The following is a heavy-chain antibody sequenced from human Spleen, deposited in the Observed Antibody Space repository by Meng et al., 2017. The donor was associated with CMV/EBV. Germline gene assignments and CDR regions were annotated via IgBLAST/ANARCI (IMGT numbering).Heavy chain of an antibody. Sequence: GESLKISCEGSGYSFSNYWIDWVRQMPGKGLEWMGSIYPGDSDTRYSPSFQGQVTISADKSISTAYLQWSSLKASDTAMYYCARQTTVTTLDGMDVWGQGTTVTVSS. V-gene: IGHV5-51*01. CDR2: IYPGDSDT. CDR3: ARQTTVTTLDGMDV. CDR1: GYSFSNYW. D-gene: IGHD4-17*01. J-gene: IGHJ6*02.